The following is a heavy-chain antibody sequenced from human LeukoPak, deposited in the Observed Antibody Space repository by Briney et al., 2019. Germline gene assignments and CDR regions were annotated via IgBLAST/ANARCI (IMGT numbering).Heavy chain of an antibody. V-gene: IGHV3-23*01. CDR2: ISGSGGST. Sequence: GGSLRLSCAASGFTFSSYAMSWVRQAPGKGLEWVSAISGSGGSTYYADSVKGRFTISRDNSKNTLYLQMNSLRAEDTAVYYCAKCDADTYCSGGSCYPLGPTRSLDYWGQGTLVTVSS. D-gene: IGHD2-15*01. CDR1: GFTFSSYA. J-gene: IGHJ4*02. CDR3: AKCDADTYCSGGSCYPLGPTRSLDY.